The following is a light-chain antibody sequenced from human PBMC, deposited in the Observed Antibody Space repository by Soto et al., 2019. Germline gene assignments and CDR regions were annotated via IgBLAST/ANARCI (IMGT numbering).Light chain of an antibody. CDR2: EVT. CDR3: TSYVGNDIWV. V-gene: IGLV2-8*01. CDR1: SSDFGAGNY. Sequence: QSVLTQPPSASGSPGQWVTISCTGTSSDFGAGNYVSWYQQYPGKAPKLMIYEVTKRPSGVPDRFSGSKSGNTASLTVSGLQAEDEADYYCTSYVGNDIWVFGGGTKLTVL. J-gene: IGLJ3*02.